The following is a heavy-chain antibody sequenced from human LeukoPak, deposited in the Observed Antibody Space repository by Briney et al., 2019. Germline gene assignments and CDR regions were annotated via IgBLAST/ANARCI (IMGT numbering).Heavy chain of an antibody. J-gene: IGHJ3*02. CDR1: GFIFSSSW. CDR2: ISYDGSNK. Sequence: PGGSLRLSCAASGFIFSSSWMSWVRQAPGKGLEWVAVISYDGSNKYYADSVKGRFTISRDNSKNTLYLQMNSLRAEDTAVYYCARDYRAYYYDQADAFDIWGQGTMVTVSS. CDR3: ARDYRAYYYDQADAFDI. D-gene: IGHD3-22*01. V-gene: IGHV3-30*03.